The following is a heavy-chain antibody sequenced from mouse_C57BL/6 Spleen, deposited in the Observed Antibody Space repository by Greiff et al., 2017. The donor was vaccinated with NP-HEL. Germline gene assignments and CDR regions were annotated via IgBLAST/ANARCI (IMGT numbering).Heavy chain of an antibody. Sequence: QVQLQQPGAELVRPGASVTLSCKASGYTFTDYEMHWVKQTPVHGLEWIGAIDPETGGTAYNQKFKGKAILTADKSSSTAYMELRSLTSEDSAVYYCTREGLRRGYYFDYWGQGTTRTVSS. J-gene: IGHJ2*01. CDR1: GYTFTDYE. CDR3: TREGLRRGYYFDY. D-gene: IGHD2-4*01. V-gene: IGHV1-15*01. CDR2: IDPETGGT.